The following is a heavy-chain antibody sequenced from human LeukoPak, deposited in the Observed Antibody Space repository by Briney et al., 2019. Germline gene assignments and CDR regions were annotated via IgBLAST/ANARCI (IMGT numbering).Heavy chain of an antibody. CDR3: AKASDSANYYFDS. CDR2: MQDEGIRK. CDR1: GFAFRAQY. Sequence: PVGALILYLLGSGFAFRAQYMHLVRQAPAKGPECVAHMQDEGIRKTYADSVKGRFAISRDNSKNMVDLHMASLTVADRAMYYCAKASDSANYYFDSWGDGTMVIVSS. V-gene: IGHV3-30*02. D-gene: IGHD1-26*01. J-gene: IGHJ4*01.